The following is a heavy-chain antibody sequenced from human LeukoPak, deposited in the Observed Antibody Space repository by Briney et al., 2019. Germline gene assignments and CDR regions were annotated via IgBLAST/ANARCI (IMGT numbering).Heavy chain of an antibody. J-gene: IGHJ4*02. Sequence: SETLSLTCAVYGGSFSGYSWSWIRQPAGKGLEWIGRFSASGSTNSNPSLKSRVTVSVDTSKNQFSLNLSSVTAADTAVYYCARGGSGYGYYFDYWGQGTLVTVSS. CDR1: GGSFSGYS. CDR2: FSASGST. D-gene: IGHD3-22*01. V-gene: IGHV4-59*10. CDR3: ARGGSGYGYYFDY.